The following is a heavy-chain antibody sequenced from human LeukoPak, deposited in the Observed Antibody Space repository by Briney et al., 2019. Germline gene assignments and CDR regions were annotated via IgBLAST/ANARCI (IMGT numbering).Heavy chain of an antibody. CDR3: ASTIFGVATKDY. D-gene: IGHD3-3*01. J-gene: IGHJ4*02. CDR1: GGSFSGYY. V-gene: IGHV4-34*01. Sequence: SETLSLTCAVYGGSFSGYYWSWIRQPPGKGLEWIGEINHSGGTNYNPSLKSRVTISVDTSKNQFSLKLSSVTAADTAVYYCASTIFGVATKDYWGQGTLVTVSS. CDR2: INHSGGT.